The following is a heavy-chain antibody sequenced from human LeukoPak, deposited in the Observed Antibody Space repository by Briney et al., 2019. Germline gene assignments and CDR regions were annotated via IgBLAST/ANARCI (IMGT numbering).Heavy chain of an antibody. V-gene: IGHV1-2*04. J-gene: IGHJ3*02. Sequence: ASVKVSCKASGYTFTGYYMHWVRQAPGQGLEWMGWINPNSGGTNYAQKFQGWVTMTRDTSISTAYMELSRLRSDDTAVYYCARDADWGSGALDIWGQGTMVTVSS. CDR2: INPNSGGT. D-gene: IGHD7-27*01. CDR1: GYTFTGYY. CDR3: ARDADWGSGALDI.